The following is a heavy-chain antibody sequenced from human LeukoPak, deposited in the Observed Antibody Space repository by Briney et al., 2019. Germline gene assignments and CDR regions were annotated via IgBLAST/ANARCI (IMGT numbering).Heavy chain of an antibody. V-gene: IGHV3-23*01. CDR3: AKGVYYDILTGYVTFDY. J-gene: IGHJ4*02. Sequence: GGSLRLSCAASGFTFSSYAMSWVRQAPGKGLEWVSAISGSGGSTYYADSVKGRFTISRDNSKNTLYLQMNSLRAEDTAVYYCAKGVYYDILTGYVTFDYWGQGTLVTVSS. CDR2: ISGSGGST. CDR1: GFTFSSYA. D-gene: IGHD3-9*01.